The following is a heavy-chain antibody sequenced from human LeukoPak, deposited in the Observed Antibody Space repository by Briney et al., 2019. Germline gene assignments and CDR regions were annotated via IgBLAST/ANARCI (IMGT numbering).Heavy chain of an antibody. V-gene: IGHV4-39*01. J-gene: IGHJ5*02. CDR2: IYYSGST. D-gene: IGHD6-6*01. CDR3: ARHSSSSSTARPHSNWFDP. Sequence: SETLSLTCTVSGGSISSSSYYWGWIRQPPGKGLEWIGSIYYSGSTYYNPSLKSRVTISVDTSKNQFSLKLSSVTAADTAVYYCARHSSSSSTARPHSNWFDPWGQGTLVTVSS. CDR1: GGSISSSSYY.